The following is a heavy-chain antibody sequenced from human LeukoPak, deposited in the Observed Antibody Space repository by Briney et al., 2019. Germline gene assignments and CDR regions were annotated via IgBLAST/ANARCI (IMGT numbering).Heavy chain of an antibody. CDR1: RFTFSNYA. D-gene: IGHD3-10*01. Sequence: GGSLRLSCAASRFTFSNYAMSWVRQAPGKGLEWVSSIRDSAYRTYYADSVKGRFTISRDNAKNSLYLQMNSLRAEDTAVYYCARWFGDQYWYFDLWGRGTLVTVSS. J-gene: IGHJ2*01. V-gene: IGHV3-23*01. CDR3: ARWFGDQYWYFDL. CDR2: IRDSAYRT.